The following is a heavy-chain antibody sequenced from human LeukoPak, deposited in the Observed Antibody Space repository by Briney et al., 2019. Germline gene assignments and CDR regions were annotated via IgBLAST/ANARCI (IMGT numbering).Heavy chain of an antibody. J-gene: IGHJ4*02. CDR3: ARDRHDYGEFDY. CDR1: GGTFSSYA. CDR2: IIPILGTA. Sequence: SVKVSCKASGGTFSSYAISWVRQAPGQGLEWMGGIIPILGTANYAQKFQGRVTITADKSTSTSYMELSSLRSEDTAVYYCARDRHDYGEFDYWGQGTLVTVSS. D-gene: IGHD4-17*01. V-gene: IGHV1-69*10.